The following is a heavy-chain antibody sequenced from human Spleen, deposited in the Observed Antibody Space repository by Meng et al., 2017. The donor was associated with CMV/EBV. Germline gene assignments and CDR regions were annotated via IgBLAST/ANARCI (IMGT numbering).Heavy chain of an antibody. V-gene: IGHV3-33*06. CDR3: AKAPRGNDNWFDP. J-gene: IGHJ5*02. D-gene: IGHD2-8*01. CDR2: IWYDGNSK. Sequence: AAAGFTFSDDARHWVRHASGKGLEWVAVIWYDGNSKYYTESVKGRFTISRDNSKNTLYLQMNSLRVEDTAVYYCAKAPRGNDNWFDPWGQGTLVTVSS. CDR1: GFTFSDDA.